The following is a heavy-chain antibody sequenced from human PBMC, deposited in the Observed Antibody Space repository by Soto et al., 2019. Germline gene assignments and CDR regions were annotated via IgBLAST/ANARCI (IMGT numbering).Heavy chain of an antibody. Sequence: SETLSLTCTVSGGSISSYYWSWIRQPPGKGLEWIGYIYYSGSTNYNPSLKSRVTISVDTSKNQFSLKLSSVTAADTAVYYCARDRCSGCPFDIWGQGTMVTVSS. CDR1: GGSISSYY. CDR2: IYYSGST. D-gene: IGHD6-19*01. CDR3: ARDRCSGCPFDI. V-gene: IGHV4-59*01. J-gene: IGHJ3*02.